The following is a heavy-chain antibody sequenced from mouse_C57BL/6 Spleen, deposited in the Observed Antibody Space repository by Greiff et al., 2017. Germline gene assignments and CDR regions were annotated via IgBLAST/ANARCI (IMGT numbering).Heavy chain of an antibody. J-gene: IGHJ4*01. CDR2: IDPETGGT. D-gene: IGHD1-1*01. Sequence: QVQLQQSGAELVRPGASVTLSCKASGYTFTDYEMHWVKQTPVHGLEWIGAIDPETGGTAYNQKFKGKAILTADKSSSTAYMELRSLTSEDSAVYYCTRSHYGSEDSALYAMDYWGQGTSVTVSS. V-gene: IGHV1-15*01. CDR1: GYTFTDYE. CDR3: TRSHYGSEDSALYAMDY.